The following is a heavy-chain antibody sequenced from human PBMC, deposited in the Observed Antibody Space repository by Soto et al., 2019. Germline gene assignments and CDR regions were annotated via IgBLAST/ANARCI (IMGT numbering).Heavy chain of an antibody. D-gene: IGHD6-25*01. V-gene: IGHV3-23*01. J-gene: IGHJ6*02. CDR3: VKKGAQRLGSYYYGLDV. Sequence: PGGSLRLSFTASGFTFSSYAMTWFRQAPGRGLEGVSGITASGGRTYYADSVKGRFTISRDNSKSTLYLQMNSLRAEDTAVYYCVKKGAQRLGSYYYGLDVWGPGTTVTVS. CDR2: ITASGGRT. CDR1: GFTFSSYA.